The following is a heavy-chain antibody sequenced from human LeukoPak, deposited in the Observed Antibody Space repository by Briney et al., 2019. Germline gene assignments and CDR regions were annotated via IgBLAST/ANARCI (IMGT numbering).Heavy chain of an antibody. CDR3: ARVPRDRFLEWLQGMDV. CDR1: GGTFSSYA. J-gene: IGHJ6*02. Sequence: ASVTVSCTASGGTFSSYAISWVRQAPGQGLEWMGGIIPIFGTANYAQKSQGRVTITADESTSTAYMELSSLRSEDTAVYYCARVPRDRFLEWLQGMDVWGQGTTVTVSS. CDR2: IIPIFGTA. V-gene: IGHV1-69*13. D-gene: IGHD3-3*01.